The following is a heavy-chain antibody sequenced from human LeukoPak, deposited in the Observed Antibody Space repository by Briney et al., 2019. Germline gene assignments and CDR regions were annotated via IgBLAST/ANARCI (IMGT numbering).Heavy chain of an antibody. CDR1: GGSISSSSYY. CDR2: IYYRGST. D-gene: IGHD6-13*01. J-gene: IGHJ4*02. Sequence: SETLSLTCTVSGGSISSSSYYWGWVRQPPGKGLEWIGSIYYRGSTYYNPSLKSRVTISVDTSKNQFSLKLSSVTAADTAVYYCASLAAAGNYWGQGTLVTVSS. CDR3: ASLAAAGNY. V-gene: IGHV4-39*01.